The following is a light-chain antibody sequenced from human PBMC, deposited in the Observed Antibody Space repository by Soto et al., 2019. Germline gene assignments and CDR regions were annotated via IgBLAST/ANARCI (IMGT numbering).Light chain of an antibody. J-gene: IGLJ1*01. CDR2: DVS. CDR3: SSYTSSSTPYV. CDR1: SSDVGGYNY. V-gene: IGLV2-14*01. Sequence: QSVLTQPASVSGSPGQSITISCTGTSSDVGGYNYVSWYQQHPGKAPKLMIYDVSHRPSGVSHRFSGSQSGNTASLTISGLQAEDEADYYCSSYTSSSTPYVFGTGTKLTVL.